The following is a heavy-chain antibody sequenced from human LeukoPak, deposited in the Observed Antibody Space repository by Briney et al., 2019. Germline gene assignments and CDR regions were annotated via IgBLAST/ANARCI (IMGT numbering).Heavy chain of an antibody. D-gene: IGHD5-18*01. CDR1: GGSISSYY. CDR3: ARASRIRLYYFDY. CDR2: IYYSGTT. Sequence: PSETLSLTCTVSGGSISSYYWNWIRQPPVKGLEWIGYIYYSGTTNYNPSLKSRVSMSVDTSKNQFSLKLSSVTAADTAVYYCARASRIRLYYFDYWGQGTLVTVSS. J-gene: IGHJ4*02. V-gene: IGHV4-59*12.